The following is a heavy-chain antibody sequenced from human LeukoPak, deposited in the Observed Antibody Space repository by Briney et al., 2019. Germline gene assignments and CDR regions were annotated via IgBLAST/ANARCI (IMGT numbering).Heavy chain of an antibody. CDR2: INHSGST. Sequence: PSETLSLTCAVYGGSFSGYYWSWIRQPPGKGLEWIGEINHSGSTNYNPSLKSRVTISVDTSKNQSSLKLSSVTAADTAVYYCARGGRWLQLRRSHFQHWGQGTLVTVSS. D-gene: IGHD5-24*01. V-gene: IGHV4-34*01. CDR3: ARGGRWLQLRRSHFQH. CDR1: GGSFSGYY. J-gene: IGHJ1*01.